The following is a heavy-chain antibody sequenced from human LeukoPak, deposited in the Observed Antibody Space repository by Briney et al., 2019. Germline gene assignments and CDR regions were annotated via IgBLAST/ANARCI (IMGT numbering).Heavy chain of an antibody. D-gene: IGHD6-6*01. CDR1: GDSISSGTYY. CDR2: IDASGNP. Sequence: PSETLSLTCTVSGDSISSGTYYWSWIRQPAGKGLEWIGRIDASGNPNYNPSLRSRLTMSVDTSKNQFSLNLRFVTAADTAVFYCARGFEYSTSSRLGYYYFYMDVWGHRDHGHRLL. CDR3: ARGFEYSTSSRLGYYYFYMDV. V-gene: IGHV4-61*02. J-gene: IGHJ6*03.